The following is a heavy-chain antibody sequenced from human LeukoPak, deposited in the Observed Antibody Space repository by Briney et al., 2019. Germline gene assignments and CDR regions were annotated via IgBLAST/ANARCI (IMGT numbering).Heavy chain of an antibody. CDR2: INTNTGNP. CDR3: ARTEWDYQLTNDAFDI. V-gene: IGHV7-4-1*02. D-gene: IGHD1-26*01. J-gene: IGHJ3*02. CDR1: GYTFTSYA. Sequence: ASVKVSCKASGYTFTSYAMNWVRQAPGQGLEWMGWINTNTGNPTYAQGFTGRFVFSLDTSVSTAYLQISSLKAEDTAVYYCARTEWDYQLTNDAFDIWGQGTMVTVSS.